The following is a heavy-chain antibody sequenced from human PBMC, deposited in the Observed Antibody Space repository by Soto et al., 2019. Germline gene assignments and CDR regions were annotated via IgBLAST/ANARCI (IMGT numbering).Heavy chain of an antibody. Sequence: EVELLESGGGIVQPGGSLRVSCVASGFTFRNFVMSWVRQAPGKGLEWVSAIRGTGGETFYADSVKGRFTISRDNSKNTLYLQMNSLRDEDTALYFCAQGRGWGVVSPSHDYWGQGTLVTVSS. J-gene: IGHJ4*02. D-gene: IGHD2-21*01. CDR1: GFTFRNFV. CDR2: IRGTGGET. CDR3: AQGRGWGVVSPSHDY. V-gene: IGHV3-23*01.